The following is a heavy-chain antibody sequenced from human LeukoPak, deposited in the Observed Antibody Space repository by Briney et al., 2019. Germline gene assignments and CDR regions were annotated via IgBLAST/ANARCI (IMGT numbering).Heavy chain of an antibody. CDR2: IYYSGST. Sequence: PSETLSLTCTVSGGSISSYYWSWNRQPPGKGLEWIGYIYYSGSTNYNPSLKSRVAISVDTSKNQFSLKLSSVTAADTAVYYCARDGDYYDSSGYYDYWGQGTLVTVSS. V-gene: IGHV4-59*01. J-gene: IGHJ4*02. CDR1: GGSISSYY. CDR3: ARDGDYYDSSGYYDY. D-gene: IGHD3-22*01.